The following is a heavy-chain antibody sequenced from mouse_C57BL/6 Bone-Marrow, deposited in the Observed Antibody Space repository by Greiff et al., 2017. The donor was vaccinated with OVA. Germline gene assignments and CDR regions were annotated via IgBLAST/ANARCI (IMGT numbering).Heavy chain of an antibody. D-gene: IGHD1-1*01. Sequence: EVQLQQSVAELVRPGASVKLSCTASGFNIKNTYMHWVKQRPEQGLEWIGRIDPANGNTKYAPQFQGKATITADTSSTTAYLQLSSLTSEDTAIYYCARRGTYGSSYWYFDVWGTGSTGTVSA. CDR2: IDPANGNT. CDR1: GFNIKNTY. V-gene: IGHV14-3*01. J-gene: IGHJ1*03. CDR3: ARRGTYGSSYWYFDV.